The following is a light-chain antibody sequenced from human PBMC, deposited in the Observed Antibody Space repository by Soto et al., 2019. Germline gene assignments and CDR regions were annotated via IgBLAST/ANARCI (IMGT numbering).Light chain of an antibody. CDR3: QHYRTS. V-gene: IGKV3-20*01. Sequence: EIVLTQSPGTLSLSPGERATLSCMASQSVSSSYLAWYQQKPGQPPRLLIFGPSSRATGIPDRFTGSGSGTDFTLTITRLEPEDFAVYYCQHYRTSFGGGTKVEIK. CDR2: GPS. CDR1: QSVSSSY. J-gene: IGKJ4*01.